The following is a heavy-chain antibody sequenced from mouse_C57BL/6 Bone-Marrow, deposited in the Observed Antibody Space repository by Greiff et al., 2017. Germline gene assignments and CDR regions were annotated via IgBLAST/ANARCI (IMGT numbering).Heavy chain of an antibody. CDR1: GYTFASYW. J-gene: IGHJ2*01. D-gene: IGHD1-1*01. Sequence: VQLQQPGAELVKPGASVSLSCKASGYTFASYWMHWVKQRPGQGLEWIGMIHPNSGSTNYNAQIKSNATLTVDKSSSTAYMRLSSRTSEDSAVYCWAREDYGSHYWGQGTTLTVSS. CDR2: IHPNSGST. CDR3: AREDYGSHY. V-gene: IGHV1-64*01.